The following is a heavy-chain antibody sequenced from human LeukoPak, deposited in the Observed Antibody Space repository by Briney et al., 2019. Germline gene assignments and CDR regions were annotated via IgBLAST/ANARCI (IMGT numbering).Heavy chain of an antibody. Sequence: PGGSLRLSCAASGFTFSSYSMNWVRQAPGKGLEWVSSISSSSSYIYYADSVKGRFTISRDNAKNSLYLQTNSLRAEDTAVYYCAREVKPYGDYDGGLDYWGQGTLVTVSS. V-gene: IGHV3-21*01. CDR1: GFTFSSYS. CDR2: ISSSSSYI. CDR3: AREVKPYGDYDGGLDY. D-gene: IGHD4-17*01. J-gene: IGHJ4*02.